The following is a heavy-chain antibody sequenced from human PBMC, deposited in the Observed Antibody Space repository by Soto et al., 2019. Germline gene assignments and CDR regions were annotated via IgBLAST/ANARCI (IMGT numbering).Heavy chain of an antibody. V-gene: IGHV1-18*01. Sequence: GASVKVSCKASGYTFTSYGTSWVRQAPGQGLEWMGWISAYNGNTNYAQKLQGRVTMTTDTSTSTAYMELRSLRSDDTAVYYCLISRRYGDFLDYWGQGTLVTVSS. D-gene: IGHD4-17*01. CDR2: ISAYNGNT. CDR3: LISRRYGDFLDY. CDR1: GYTFTSYG. J-gene: IGHJ4*02.